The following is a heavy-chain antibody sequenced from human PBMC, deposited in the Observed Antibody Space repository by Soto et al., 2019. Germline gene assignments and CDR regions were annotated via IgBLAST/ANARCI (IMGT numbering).Heavy chain of an antibody. V-gene: IGHV3-23*01. Sequence: EVQLLESGGGLVQPGGSLRLSCAASGFTFSSYAMSWVRQAPGKGLEWVSAISGSGGSTYYADSVKGRFTISRDNSKNTLYLQMNSLRAEDTAVYYCAKELLLGYCSGGSCYADYWGQGTLVTVSS. J-gene: IGHJ4*02. D-gene: IGHD2-15*01. CDR3: AKELLLGYCSGGSCYADY. CDR2: ISGSGGST. CDR1: GFTFSSYA.